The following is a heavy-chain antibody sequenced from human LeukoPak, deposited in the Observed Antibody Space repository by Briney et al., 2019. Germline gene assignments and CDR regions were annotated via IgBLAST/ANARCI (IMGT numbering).Heavy chain of an antibody. CDR3: AKDLGAVITTYYFDY. J-gene: IGHJ4*02. V-gene: IGHV3-23*01. D-gene: IGHD3-22*01. Sequence: GGSLRLSCAASGFTFSSYAMSWVRQAPGKGLEWVSAISGSGGSTYYADSVKGRFTISRDNSKNTLYLQMNSLRAEDTAVYYCAKDLGAVITTYYFDYWGQGTLVTVSS. CDR2: ISGSGGST. CDR1: GFTFSSYA.